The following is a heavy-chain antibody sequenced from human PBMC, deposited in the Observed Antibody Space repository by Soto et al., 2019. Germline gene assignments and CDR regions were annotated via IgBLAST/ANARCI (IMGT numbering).Heavy chain of an antibody. D-gene: IGHD3-16*01. Sequence: QVRLVQSGTEVKKPGASVKVSCKASGYTFTNYDVTWVRQAPGQGLEWMGWISTSTGNTNYAQKLKGRVTMSTYTSACTAYVELRRLRSDDTAVYYGARGEGIAALQDGYDIWGQGTMVTVSS. J-gene: IGHJ3*02. CDR2: ISTSTGNT. V-gene: IGHV1-18*04. CDR1: GYTFTNYD. CDR3: ARGEGIAALQDGYDI.